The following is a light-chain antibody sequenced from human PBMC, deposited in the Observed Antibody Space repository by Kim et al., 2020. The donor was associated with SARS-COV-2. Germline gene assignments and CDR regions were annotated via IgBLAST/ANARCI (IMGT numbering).Light chain of an antibody. V-gene: IGLV3-19*01. J-gene: IGLJ2*01. CDR2: GKN. CDR3: NSRDSSGNPV. Sequence: SSELTQDPAVSVALGQTVTITCQGDSLRSYYASWYQQKPGQAPVLVIYGKNNRPSGIPDRFSGSSSGNTASLTITGAQAEDEADYYCNSRDSSGNPVFGG. CDR1: SLRSYY.